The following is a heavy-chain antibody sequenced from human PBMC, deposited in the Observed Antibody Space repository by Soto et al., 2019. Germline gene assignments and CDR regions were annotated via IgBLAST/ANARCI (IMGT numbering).Heavy chain of an antibody. V-gene: IGHV3-48*02. CDR2: IGGSSSPI. CDR1: GFTFSDYS. CDR3: ARARYRYNYDFRY. D-gene: IGHD5-18*01. J-gene: IGHJ4*02. Sequence: EVQLVESGGGLVQPGGSLRLSCAASGFTFSDYSMNWVRLAPGKGLGWISYIGGSSSPIYYADSVKGRFTISRDNAENSLSLQMTSLRDEDTAVYYCARARYRYNYDFRYWGQGTLVTVSS.